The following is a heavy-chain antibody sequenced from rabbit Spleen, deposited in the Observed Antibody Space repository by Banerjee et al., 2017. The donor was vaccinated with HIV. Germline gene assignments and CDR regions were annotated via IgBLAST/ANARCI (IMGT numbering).Heavy chain of an antibody. V-gene: IGHV1S40*01. D-gene: IGHD1-1*01. CDR1: GVSFSSNSY. Sequence: QSLEESGGDLVKPGASLTLTCTASGVSFSSNSYMCWVRQAPGKGLEWISCIASSASGFTYSATWAKGRFTISKTSSTTVTLQMTSLTVADTATYFCARDTATSFSTYGMDLWGPGTLVTVS. J-gene: IGHJ6*01. CDR3: ARDTATSFSTYGMDL. CDR2: IASSASGFT.